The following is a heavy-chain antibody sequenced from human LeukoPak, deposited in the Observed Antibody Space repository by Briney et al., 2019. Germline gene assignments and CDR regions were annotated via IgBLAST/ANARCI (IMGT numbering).Heavy chain of an antibody. J-gene: IGHJ4*02. CDR1: GGSFSDYY. V-gene: IGHV4-34*01. Sequence: SETLSLTCAVYGGSFSDYYWSWIRQPPGKGLEWIGDITHSGSINYNPSLKSRVTISVDTSKNQFSLKLSSVTAADTAVYYCAKGPLLWDWGQGTLVTVSS. D-gene: IGHD2/OR15-2a*01. CDR2: ITHSGSI. CDR3: AKGPLLWD.